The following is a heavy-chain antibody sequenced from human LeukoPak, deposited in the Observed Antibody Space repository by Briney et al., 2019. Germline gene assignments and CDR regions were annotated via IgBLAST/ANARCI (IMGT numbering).Heavy chain of an antibody. CDR1: GYTFTGYY. V-gene: IGHV1-18*04. CDR3: ARDRLIRLGELSLDDYYNYYMDV. D-gene: IGHD3-16*02. Sequence: ASVKVSCKASGYTFTGYYMHGVRQAPGQGVEWMVWISAYTGNTDYVQKFQGRVTMTTDTSTSTAYMELRSLRSDDTAVYFCARDRLIRLGELSLDDYYNYYMDVWGKGTTVTVSS. CDR2: ISAYTGNT. J-gene: IGHJ6*03.